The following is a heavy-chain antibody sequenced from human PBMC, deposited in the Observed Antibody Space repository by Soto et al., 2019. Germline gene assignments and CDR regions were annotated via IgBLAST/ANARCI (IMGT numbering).Heavy chain of an antibody. CDR2: ISGSGGST. Sequence: EVQLLESGGGLVQPGGSLRLSCAASGFTFSSYAMSWVRQAPGKGLEWVSAISGSGGSTYYADSVKGRFTISRDNSKNRVYLQMNSLRAEDTAVYYCAKDMGYTVTFFEVVEYWGQGTLVTVSS. V-gene: IGHV3-23*01. J-gene: IGHJ4*02. CDR1: GFTFSSYA. CDR3: AKDMGYTVTFFEVVEY. D-gene: IGHD3-3*01.